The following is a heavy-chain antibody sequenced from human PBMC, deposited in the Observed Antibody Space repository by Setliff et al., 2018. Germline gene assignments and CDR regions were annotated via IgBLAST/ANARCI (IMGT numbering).Heavy chain of an antibody. CDR2: MDYSGRT. J-gene: IGHJ5*01. V-gene: IGHV4-39*01. CDR1: GGSISSYY. CDR3: ARRRANYNWFDS. Sequence: SETLSLTCTVSGGSISSYYWGWIRQPPGKRLECMGGMDYSGRTYHNPFLQSRVTISIDTSKNQFSLKLTSVTAADTAIYYCARRRANYNWFDSWGQGTPVTVSS.